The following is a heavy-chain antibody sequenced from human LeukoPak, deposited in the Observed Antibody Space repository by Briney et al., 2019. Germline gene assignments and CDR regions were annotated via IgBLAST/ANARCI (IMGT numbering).Heavy chain of an antibody. CDR2: IYYSGST. Sequence: SETLSLTRTVSGGSISSGDYYWSWIRQPPGKGLEWIGYIYYSGSTYYNPSLKSRVTISVDTSKNQFSLKLSSVTAADTAVYYCARAYYDSSGYYYYYGMDVWGQGTTVTVSS. D-gene: IGHD3-22*01. CDR1: GGSISSGDYY. CDR3: ARAYYDSSGYYYYYGMDV. V-gene: IGHV4-30-4*01. J-gene: IGHJ6*02.